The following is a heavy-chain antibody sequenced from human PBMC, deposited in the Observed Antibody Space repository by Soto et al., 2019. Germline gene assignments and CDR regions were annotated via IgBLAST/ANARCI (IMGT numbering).Heavy chain of an antibody. V-gene: IGHV4-31*03. CDR1: GGSISTGGYY. J-gene: IGHJ4*02. Sequence: TLSLTCTVSGGSISTGGYYWSWIRQHPGKGLEWIGYIYYSGSSSYNLSLKGRLTISVDTSKNQFSLKLSSVTAADKAVYYCASTRDYFDYWGQGILVTVYS. CDR2: IYYSGSS. D-gene: IGHD1-1*01. CDR3: ASTRDYFDY.